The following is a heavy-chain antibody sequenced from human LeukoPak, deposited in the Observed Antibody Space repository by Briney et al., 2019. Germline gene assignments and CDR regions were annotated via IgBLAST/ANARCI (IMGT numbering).Heavy chain of an antibody. CDR1: GFTFDDYA. V-gene: IGHV3-9*01. D-gene: IGHD3-3*01. CDR3: AKGDFWSGYDAFDI. CDR2: ISWNSGSI. Sequence: SLRLSCAASGFTFDDYAMHWVRQAPGKGLEWVSGISWNSGSIGYADSVKGRFTISRDNAKNSLYLQMNSLRAEDTALYFCAKGDFWSGYDAFDIWGQGTMVNVSS. J-gene: IGHJ3*02.